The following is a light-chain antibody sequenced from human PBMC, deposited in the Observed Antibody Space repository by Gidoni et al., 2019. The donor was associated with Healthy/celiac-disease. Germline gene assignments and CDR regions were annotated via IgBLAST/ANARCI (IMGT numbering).Light chain of an antibody. Sequence: IQMTQSPSYLSASGGDRVTITCRASPSISSYLNWYQQKPGKAPKLLIYAASSLQSGVPARFSGSGSGTDFTLTISSLQPEDFATYYCQQSYSTLWTFGQGTKVEIK. J-gene: IGKJ1*01. CDR3: QQSYSTLWT. V-gene: IGKV1-39*01. CDR2: AAS. CDR1: PSISSY.